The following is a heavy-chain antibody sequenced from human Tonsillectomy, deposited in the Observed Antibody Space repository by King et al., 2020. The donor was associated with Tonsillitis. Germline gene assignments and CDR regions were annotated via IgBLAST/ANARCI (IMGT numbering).Heavy chain of an antibody. D-gene: IGHD6-6*01. Sequence: QLQESGPGLVKPSETLSLTCSVSGGSISSSSYYWGWIRQPPGKGLEWIGSIYYSGNTYYNPSLKSRVTISVGTSENQFSLKLSSVTAADTAVYYCARRPRRGDWYFDLWGRGTLVTVSS. CDR3: ARRPRRGDWYFDL. CDR1: GGSISSSSYY. J-gene: IGHJ2*01. V-gene: IGHV4-39*07. CDR2: IYYSGNT.